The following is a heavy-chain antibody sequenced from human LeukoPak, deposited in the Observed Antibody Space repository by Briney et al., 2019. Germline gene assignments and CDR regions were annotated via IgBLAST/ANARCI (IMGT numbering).Heavy chain of an antibody. V-gene: IGHV3-74*01. J-gene: IGHJ4*02. CDR1: GFTFTGYS. Sequence: GGSLRLSCAASGFTFTGYSMNWVRQAPGKGLVWVSRINSDGSSTRYADSVRGRFTISRDNAKNTLYLQMNSLRAEDTAVYYCARERDYGGNRFDYWGQGTLVTVSS. D-gene: IGHD4-23*01. CDR2: INSDGSST. CDR3: ARERDYGGNRFDY.